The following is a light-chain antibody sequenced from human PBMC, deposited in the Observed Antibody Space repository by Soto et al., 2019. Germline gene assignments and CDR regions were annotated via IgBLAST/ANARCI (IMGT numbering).Light chain of an antibody. CDR3: MQGTHWPPST. CDR1: QSLTYSDGNTY. J-gene: IGKJ2*01. Sequence: DVAMTQSPLSLPVTLGQPASISCRSSQSLTYSDGNTYLTWFHLRPGQSPRRLIYKVSNRDSGVPDRFSGSGSGTDFTLKISRVEAEDVGVYYCMQGTHWPPSTFGQGTKLEIK. CDR2: KVS. V-gene: IGKV2-30*01.